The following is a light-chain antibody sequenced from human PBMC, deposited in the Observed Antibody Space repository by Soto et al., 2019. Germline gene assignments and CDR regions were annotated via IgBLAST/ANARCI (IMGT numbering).Light chain of an antibody. CDR2: GAF. CDR1: QIIGTN. J-gene: IGKJ2*01. Sequence: ENVLTQSPATLSVSPGERATLSCRTSQIIGTNLAWYQQKPGQAPRLLIYGAFIRAPGFPVRFRGTGSGSEFTLTISSLQSEDGALYYCQQYDKWPYTFGHGTKVDIK. CDR3: QQYDKWPYT. V-gene: IGKV3-15*01.